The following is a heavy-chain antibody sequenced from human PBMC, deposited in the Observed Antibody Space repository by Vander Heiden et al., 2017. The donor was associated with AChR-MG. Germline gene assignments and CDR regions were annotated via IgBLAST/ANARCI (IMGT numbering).Heavy chain of an antibody. Sequence: EVQLVESGGGLVQPGRSLRLSCAASGFTFDDYAMHWVRQAPGKGLEWVSGISWNSGSIGYADSVKGRFTISRDNAKNSLYLQMNSLRAEDTALYYCAKDSLGSVGYCSSTSCYVTTHYFDYWGQGTLVTVSS. V-gene: IGHV3-9*01. J-gene: IGHJ4*02. CDR2: ISWNSGSI. CDR3: AKDSLGSVGYCSSTSCYVTTHYFDY. CDR1: GFTFDDYA. D-gene: IGHD2-2*01.